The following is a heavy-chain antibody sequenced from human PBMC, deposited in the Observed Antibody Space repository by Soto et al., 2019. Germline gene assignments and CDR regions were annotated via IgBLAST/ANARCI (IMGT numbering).Heavy chain of an antibody. CDR3: ARRDCSGFSCYGWFDT. CDR2: ISAYNGNK. D-gene: IGHD2-15*01. J-gene: IGHJ5*01. Sequence: ASVQIFCKVSRYTFPSYVISWVRQAPGQGPEWMGWISAYNGNKNYAQKLQGRVTMTTETSTSTAYMELRSPRSDDTAAYYCARRDCSGFSCYGWFDTWGHVTLGT. CDR1: RYTFPSYV. V-gene: IGHV1-18*04.